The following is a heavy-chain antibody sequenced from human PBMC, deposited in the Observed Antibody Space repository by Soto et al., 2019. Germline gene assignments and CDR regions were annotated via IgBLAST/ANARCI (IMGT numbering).Heavy chain of an antibody. CDR2: MSDDGSKK. Sequence: QVPLVESGGGVAQPGRSLRLSCAASGFSFSKYGMHWVRQAPGKGLEWVAEMSDDGSKKYYGDSVKGRFTISRDNSKNTLYLLMDSLRLEDTAMYYCAKELRETGGYYFDCWGQGTLVTVSS. J-gene: IGHJ4*02. V-gene: IGHV3-30*18. CDR3: AKELRETGGYYFDC. D-gene: IGHD3-16*01. CDR1: GFSFSKYG.